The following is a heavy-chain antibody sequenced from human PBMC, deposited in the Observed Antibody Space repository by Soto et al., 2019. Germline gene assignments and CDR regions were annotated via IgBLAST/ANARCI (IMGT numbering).Heavy chain of an antibody. CDR1: GYTFTSYG. V-gene: IGHV1-18*01. D-gene: IGHD3-9*01. CDR3: AREGRYFDWLVWFDP. J-gene: IGHJ5*02. Sequence: GASVKVSCKASGYTFTSYGISWVRQAPGQGLEWMGWISAYNGNTNYAQKLQGRVTMTTDTSTSTAYMELRSLRSDDTAVYYCAREGRYFDWLVWFDPWGQGTLVTVSS. CDR2: ISAYNGNT.